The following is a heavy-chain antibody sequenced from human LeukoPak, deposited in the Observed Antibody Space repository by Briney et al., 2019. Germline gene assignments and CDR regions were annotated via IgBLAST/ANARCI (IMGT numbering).Heavy chain of an antibody. Sequence: GGSLRLSCAASGFTFSSYAMSWVRQAPGKGLEWVSAISGSGGSTYYADSVKGRFTISRDNPKNSLYLQMNSLRAEDTAVYYCVRGGATGGRFENWGQGILVTVSS. CDR1: GFTFSSYA. J-gene: IGHJ4*02. CDR2: ISGSGGST. CDR3: VRGGATGGRFEN. D-gene: IGHD1-26*01. V-gene: IGHV3-23*01.